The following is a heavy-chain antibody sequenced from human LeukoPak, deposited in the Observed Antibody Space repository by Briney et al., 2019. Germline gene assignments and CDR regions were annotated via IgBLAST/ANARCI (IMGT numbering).Heavy chain of an antibody. CDR2: ISGSGGST. J-gene: IGHJ4*02. Sequence: QPGGSLRLSCAASGFTFSSYAMSWVRQAPGKGLEWVSAISGSGGSTYYADSVKGRFTISRDNSKNTLYLQMNSLRAEDTAVYYCAKDVRGGDTATEPIDNWGQGTLVTVSS. CDR3: AKDVRGGDTATEPIDN. V-gene: IGHV3-23*01. D-gene: IGHD5-18*01. CDR1: GFTFSSYA.